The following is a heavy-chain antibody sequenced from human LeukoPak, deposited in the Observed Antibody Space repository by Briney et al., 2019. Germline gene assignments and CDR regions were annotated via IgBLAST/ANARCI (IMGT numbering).Heavy chain of an antibody. D-gene: IGHD2-2*01. CDR1: GFTFSNYW. CDR2: ISTDGKST. V-gene: IGHV3-74*01. J-gene: IGHJ6*02. Sequence: GGSLRLSCVASGFTFSNYWMLWVRQAPGKGLMWVSLISTDGKSTRYAESVKGRFTISRDNAKNALYLQMAILRVEDTALYFCVRDYQFIQEVWGQGTTVTVSS. CDR3: VRDYQFIQEV.